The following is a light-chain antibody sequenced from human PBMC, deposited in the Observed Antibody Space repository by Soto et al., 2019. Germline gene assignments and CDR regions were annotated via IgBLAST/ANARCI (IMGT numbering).Light chain of an antibody. Sequence: QSVLTRPASVSGSPGQSVTISCTGTSSDVGGYDYVSWYQQHPGTAPKLILYEVNNRPSGVSNRFSGSKSGNTASLIISGLQTEDEANYYCSAYTTSNTLIFGTGTKVTVL. CDR1: SSDVGGYDY. V-gene: IGLV2-14*01. J-gene: IGLJ1*01. CDR3: SAYTTSNTLI. CDR2: EVN.